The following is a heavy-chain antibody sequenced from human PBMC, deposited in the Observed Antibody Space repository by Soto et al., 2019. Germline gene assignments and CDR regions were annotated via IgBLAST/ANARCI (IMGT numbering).Heavy chain of an antibody. CDR3: ARDRGGTDWENEGRDF. Sequence: QVQLVQSGAEVKKPGASVKVSCKTSGYIFTSRYMHWVRQAPGQGLEWMAIINPSGGDTIYAQGLQGRGTVTSDTSTNTVYMELSALRFEDTAVYFCARDRGGTDWENEGRDFWSQGTKVTVSS. D-gene: IGHD1-1*01. V-gene: IGHV1-46*01. CDR2: INPSGGDT. J-gene: IGHJ3*01. CDR1: GYIFTSRY.